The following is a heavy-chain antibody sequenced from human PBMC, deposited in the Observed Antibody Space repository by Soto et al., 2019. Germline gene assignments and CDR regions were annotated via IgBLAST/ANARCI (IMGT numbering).Heavy chain of an antibody. CDR2: ISGRGTST. CDR3: ARGQGGFCTSGSCYFVY. D-gene: IGHD2-15*01. J-gene: IGHJ4*02. Sequence: EVQFLESGGGLAQPGGTLRLSCAASGFAFNNFAMTWVRQAPGKGLEWVSGISGRGTSTYYADSVKGLFTISRDNSKSVVYLEMNSLRTEDTAVYYCARGQGGFCTSGSCYFVYWGQGSLVTVTS. CDR1: GFAFNNFA. V-gene: IGHV3-23*01.